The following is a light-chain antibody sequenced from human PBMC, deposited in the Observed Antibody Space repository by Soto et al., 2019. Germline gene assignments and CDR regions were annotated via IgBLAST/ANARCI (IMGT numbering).Light chain of an antibody. CDR1: RAISKY. CDR3: QQYDNLPLT. CDR2: DAS. V-gene: IGKV1-33*01. J-gene: IGKJ4*01. Sequence: DIPMTQSPSSLSESVGERVTITCKASRAISKYLNWYQQKPGKAPQLLIYDASNLKTGVPSRFSGSGSGTDFTFTISSLQREDIATYYCQQYDNLPLTFGGGTKVEIK.